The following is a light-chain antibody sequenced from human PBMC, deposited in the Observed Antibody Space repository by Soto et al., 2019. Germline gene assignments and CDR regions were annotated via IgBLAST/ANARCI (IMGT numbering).Light chain of an antibody. V-gene: IGKV1-5*01. CDR2: DAS. CDR1: QSVTDW. CDR3: QQYYRSFT. J-gene: IGKJ2*01. Sequence: DIQLTQSPSTLSASVGDRVTITCRASQSVTDWLAWYQQKPGKAPKLLIYDASSLQSGVPSRFSGSGSGTEFSLTISSLQPDDFATYCCQQYYRSFTFGQGTKVEIK.